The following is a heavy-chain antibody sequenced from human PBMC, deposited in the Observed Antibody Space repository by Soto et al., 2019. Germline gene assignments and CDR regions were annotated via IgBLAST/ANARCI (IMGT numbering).Heavy chain of an antibody. J-gene: IGHJ5*02. V-gene: IGHV1-2*04. CDR1: GYTFTGYY. Sequence: ASVKVSCKASGYTFTGYYMHWVRQAPGQGLEWMGWINPNSGGTNYAQKFQGWVTMTRDTSISTAYMELSRLRSDDTAVYYCARGVRRITMVRGVYNWFDPWGQGTLVTVS. CDR2: INPNSGGT. CDR3: ARGVRRITMVRGVYNWFDP. D-gene: IGHD3-10*01.